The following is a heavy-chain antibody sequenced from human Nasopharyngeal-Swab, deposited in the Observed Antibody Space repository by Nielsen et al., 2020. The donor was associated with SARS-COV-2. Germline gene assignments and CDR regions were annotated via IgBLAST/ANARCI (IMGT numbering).Heavy chain of an antibody. CDR1: GFTFTSSA. CDR3: AREAFDSTTYYYYMDV. D-gene: IGHD1-1*01. J-gene: IGHJ6*03. V-gene: IGHV1-58*01. Sequence: SVKVSCKASGFTFTSSAVQWVRQARGQRLEWIGWIVVGSGNTNYAQKFQERVTITRDMSTSTAYMELSSLRSEDTAVYYCAREAFDSTTYYYYMDVWGKGTTVTVSS. CDR2: IVVGSGNT.